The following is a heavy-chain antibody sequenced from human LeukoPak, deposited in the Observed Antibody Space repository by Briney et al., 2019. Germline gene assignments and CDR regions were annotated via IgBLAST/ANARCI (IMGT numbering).Heavy chain of an antibody. D-gene: IGHD3-10*01. J-gene: IGHJ5*02. Sequence: SETLSLTCAVSGGSISSSNWWNWVRQPPGKGLEWIGEIYHSGNTNYNPSLKSRVTISVDKSKNHFSLRVNSVTAADTAMYFCARVPYRNYYGSRTYYNVNWFDPWGQGTLVTVSS. CDR1: GGSISSSNW. CDR2: IYHSGNT. CDR3: ARVPYRNYYGSRTYYNVNWFDP. V-gene: IGHV4-4*02.